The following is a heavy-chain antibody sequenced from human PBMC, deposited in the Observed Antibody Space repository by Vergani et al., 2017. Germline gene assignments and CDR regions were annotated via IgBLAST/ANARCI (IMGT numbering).Heavy chain of an antibody. Sequence: EVQLLESGGGLVQPGGSLRLSCAASGFTFSSYAMSWVRQAPGKGLEWVSAISGSGGSTYYADSVKGRFTISRDNSKNTLYLQMNSLRAEDTAVYYCAKTYCSSTSCYALVYYFDYWGQGTLVTVSS. D-gene: IGHD2-2*01. V-gene: IGHV3-23*01. CDR2: ISGSGGST. CDR1: GFTFSSYA. CDR3: AKTYCSSTSCYALVYYFDY. J-gene: IGHJ4*02.